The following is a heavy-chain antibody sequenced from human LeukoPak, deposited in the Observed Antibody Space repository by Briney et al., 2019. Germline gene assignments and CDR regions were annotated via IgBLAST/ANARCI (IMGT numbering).Heavy chain of an antibody. CDR3: AKDQDSSGYQIGYDFDC. J-gene: IGHJ4*02. D-gene: IGHD3-22*01. CDR2: ISWNSGSI. Sequence: PGGSLRLSCAASGFTFDDYAMHWVRQAPGKGLEWVSGISWNSGSIGYADSVKGRFTISRDNAKNSLYLQMNSLRAEDTALYYCAKDQDSSGYQIGYDFDCWGQGTLVTVSS. CDR1: GFTFDDYA. V-gene: IGHV3-9*01.